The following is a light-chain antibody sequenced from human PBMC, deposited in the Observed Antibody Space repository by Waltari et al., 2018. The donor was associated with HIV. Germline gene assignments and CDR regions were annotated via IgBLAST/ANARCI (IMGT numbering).Light chain of an antibody. J-gene: IGLJ3*02. Sequence: QSALTPPRPASGSPGLSVTISCTGTSSDVSDYNYVSWYQQRPGKAPTLMIFDVNKRPSGVPDRFSGSKSGNTASLTISGLQAADESDYYCCSYADKYTWVFGGGTKLTVL. V-gene: IGLV2-11*01. CDR3: CSYADKYTWV. CDR2: DVN. CDR1: SSDVSDYNY.